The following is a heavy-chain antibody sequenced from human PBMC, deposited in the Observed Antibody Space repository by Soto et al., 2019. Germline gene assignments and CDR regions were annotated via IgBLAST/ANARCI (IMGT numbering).Heavy chain of an antibody. CDR1: GYTFTSYY. CDR3: ARDPKSSYCSGGSCYSSYYYYGMDV. V-gene: IGHV1-46*01. J-gene: IGHJ6*02. D-gene: IGHD2-15*01. CDR2: INPSGGST. Sequence: ASVKVSCKASGYTFTSYYMHWVRQAPGQGLEWMGIINPSGGSTSYAQKFQGRVTMTRDTSTSTVYMELSSLRSEETAVYYCARDPKSSYCSGGSCYSSYYYYGMDVWGQGTTVTVSS.